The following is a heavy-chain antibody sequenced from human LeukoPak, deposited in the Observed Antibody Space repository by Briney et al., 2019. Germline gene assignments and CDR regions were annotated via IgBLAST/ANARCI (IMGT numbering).Heavy chain of an antibody. V-gene: IGHV3-23*01. D-gene: IGHD2-21*02. CDR1: GFTFSTYV. J-gene: IGHJ4*02. CDR3: ARGGHDFNPFYW. Sequence: GGSLRLSCAASGFTFSTYVMGWVRQAPGKGLEWVSSIKGSGGDPFYADFVKGRFTISRDNSKNTLSLQLNSLRAEDSAVYYCARGGHDFNPFYWWGQGTLVTVSS. CDR2: IKGSGGDP.